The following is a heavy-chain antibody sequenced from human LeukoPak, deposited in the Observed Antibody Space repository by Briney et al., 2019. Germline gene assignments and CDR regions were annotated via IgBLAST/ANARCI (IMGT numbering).Heavy chain of an antibody. CDR2: ISGSGGST. Sequence: SGGSLRLSCAASGFTFSSYAMSWVRQAPGKGLEWVSAISGSGGSTYYADSVKGRFTISRDNSKNTLYLQMNSLRAEDTAVYYCAKGGLRYFDWLSPSAPYGMDAWGQGTTVTVSS. D-gene: IGHD3-9*01. CDR3: AKGGLRYFDWLSPSAPYGMDA. J-gene: IGHJ6*02. V-gene: IGHV3-23*01. CDR1: GFTFSSYA.